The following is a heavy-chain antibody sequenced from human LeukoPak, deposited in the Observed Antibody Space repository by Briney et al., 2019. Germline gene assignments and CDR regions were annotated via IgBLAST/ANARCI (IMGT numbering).Heavy chain of an antibody. Sequence: ASVKVSCKASGYTFTSYGISWVRQAPGRGLEWMGWISAYNGNTNYAQKLQGRVTMTTDTSTSTAYMELRSLRSDDTAVYYCARDPRGSSSPNWFDPWGQGTLVTVSS. CDR2: ISAYNGNT. D-gene: IGHD6-6*01. J-gene: IGHJ5*02. V-gene: IGHV1-18*01. CDR3: ARDPRGSSSPNWFDP. CDR1: GYTFTSYG.